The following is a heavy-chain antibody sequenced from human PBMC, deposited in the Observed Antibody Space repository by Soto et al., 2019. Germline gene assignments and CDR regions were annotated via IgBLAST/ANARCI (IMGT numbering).Heavy chain of an antibody. J-gene: IGHJ3*02. V-gene: IGHV4-31*03. Sequence: SETLYLTCTVSGGSISSGGDYWSWIRQHPGKGLEWIGYIYYSGNTYYNPSLLSRVIISVDTSKNQFSLKLSSVTAADTAVYYCARSHCTNGVCYRSNDAFDIWGQGTMVTISS. CDR1: GGSISSGGDY. CDR3: ARSHCTNGVCYRSNDAFDI. CDR2: IYYSGNT. D-gene: IGHD2-8*01.